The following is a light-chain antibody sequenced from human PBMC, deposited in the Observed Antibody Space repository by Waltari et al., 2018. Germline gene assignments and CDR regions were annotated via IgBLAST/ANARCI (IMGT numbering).Light chain of an antibody. V-gene: IGKV1-27*01. Sequence: DVQMTQSPSSLSASVGDRVTIACRASQGISHYLAWYQQKPGEVPNLLIYGASTLQSGVPSRFSGSGSGTDFTLTISSLQPEDVATYYCQKYNNAPPRFGQGTKVEIK. J-gene: IGKJ1*01. CDR2: GAS. CDR1: QGISHY. CDR3: QKYNNAPPR.